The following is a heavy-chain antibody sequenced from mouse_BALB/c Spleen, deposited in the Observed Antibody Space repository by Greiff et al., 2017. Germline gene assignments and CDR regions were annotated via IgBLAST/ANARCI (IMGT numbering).Heavy chain of an antibody. V-gene: IGHV5-6-5*01. Sequence: EVKLVESGGGLVKPGGSLKLSCAASGFAFSSYDMSWVRQTPEKRLEWVAYISSGGSTYYPDSVKGRFTISRDNARNILYLQMSSLRSEDTAMYYCARSPVYYDYDYAMDYWGQGTSVTVSS. CDR2: ISSGGST. CDR3: ARSPVYYDYDYAMDY. J-gene: IGHJ4*01. CDR1: GFAFSSYD. D-gene: IGHD2-4*01.